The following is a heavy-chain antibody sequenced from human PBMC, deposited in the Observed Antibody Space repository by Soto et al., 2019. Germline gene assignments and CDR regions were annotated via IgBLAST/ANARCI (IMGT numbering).Heavy chain of an antibody. CDR3: AGWAGQNHGYGGPFDY. CDR1: GYTFTSYG. J-gene: IGHJ4*02. Sequence: QVQLVQSGADVKKPGASVKVSCKASGYTFTSYGISWVRQAPGPGLEWMGWISAYNGNTNYAQKFQGRVTMTTDTSTSTVYMELTSLRSDDTAVYHCAGWAGQNHGYGGPFDYWGQGTLLTVSS. CDR2: ISAYNGNT. D-gene: IGHD4-17*01. V-gene: IGHV1-18*04.